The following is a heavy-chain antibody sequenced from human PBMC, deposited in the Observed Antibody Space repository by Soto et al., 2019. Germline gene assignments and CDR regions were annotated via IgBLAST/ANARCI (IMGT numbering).Heavy chain of an antibody. Sequence: EVRLVESGGGLVKPGGSLRLSCAASGFTFNKYSMNWVRQAPGKGLEWVSSITSKTGDQYYADSVKGRFIISRDNTNNSPSLQVTSLRDEDTAVYYCARDLMPNDRGLGDLAYWGQGTLVTVSS. CDR3: ARDLMPNDRGLGDLAY. V-gene: IGHV3-21*02. CDR1: GFTFNKYS. J-gene: IGHJ4*02. D-gene: IGHD3-22*01. CDR2: ITSKTGDQ.